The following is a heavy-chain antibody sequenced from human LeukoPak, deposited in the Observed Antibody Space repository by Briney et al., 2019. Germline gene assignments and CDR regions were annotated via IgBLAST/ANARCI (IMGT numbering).Heavy chain of an antibody. Sequence: GGSLRLSCAASGFTFSSYSMNWVRQAPGKGLEWVSSISSSSSYIYYADSVKGRFTISRDNAKNSLYLQMNSLRAEDTAVYYCARGGWLNWFDPWGQGTPVTVSS. J-gene: IGHJ5*02. V-gene: IGHV3-21*01. D-gene: IGHD6-19*01. CDR1: GFTFSSYS. CDR3: ARGGWLNWFDP. CDR2: ISSSSSYI.